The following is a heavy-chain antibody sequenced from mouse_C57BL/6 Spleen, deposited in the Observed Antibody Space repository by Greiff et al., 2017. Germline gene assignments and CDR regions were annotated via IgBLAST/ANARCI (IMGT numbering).Heavy chain of an antibody. D-gene: IGHD2-4*01. CDR1: GYTFTSYW. CDR2: INPSSGYT. CDR3: AKDYGRGAWFAY. V-gene: IGHV1-7*01. Sequence: VQLQQSGAELAKPGASVKLSCKASGYTFTSYWMHWVKQRPGQGLEWIGYINPSSGYTNSNQKFKGKSTLTVDKSSSTAYMQLSSLTSEDSAVYYCAKDYGRGAWFAYWGQGTLVTVSA. J-gene: IGHJ3*01.